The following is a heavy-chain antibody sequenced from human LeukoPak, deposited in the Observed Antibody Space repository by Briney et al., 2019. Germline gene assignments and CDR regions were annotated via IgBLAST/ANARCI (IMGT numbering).Heavy chain of an antibody. V-gene: IGHV3-30*19. CDR2: ISYDGSNK. CDR3: ARLGSRPGDAFDI. CDR1: GFTFSSYG. D-gene: IGHD3-16*01. Sequence: GGSLRLSCAASGFTFSSYGMHWVRQAPGKGLEWVAVISYDGSNKYYADSVKGRFTISRDNSKNTLYLQMNSLRAEDTAVYYCARLGSRPGDAFDIWGQGTMVTVSS. J-gene: IGHJ3*02.